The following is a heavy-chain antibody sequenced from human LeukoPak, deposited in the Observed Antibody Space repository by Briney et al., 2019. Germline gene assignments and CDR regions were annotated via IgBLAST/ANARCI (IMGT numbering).Heavy chain of an antibody. D-gene: IGHD6-13*01. CDR1: GFTFSSYS. V-gene: IGHV3-48*01. CDR3: AIAAAGTSLFDY. J-gene: IGHJ4*02. CDR2: ISGHSSTI. Sequence: GGSLRLSCAASGFTFSSYSMNWVRQAPGKGLEWISYISGHSSTIYFADSVKGRFTISRDNARNSLYLQMNSLRAEDTAVYYCAIAAAGTSLFDYWGQGTLVTVSS.